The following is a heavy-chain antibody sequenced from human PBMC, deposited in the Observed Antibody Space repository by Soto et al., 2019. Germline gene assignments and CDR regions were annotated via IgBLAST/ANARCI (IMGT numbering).Heavy chain of an antibody. Sequence: PSETLSLTCTVSGGSISSSSYYWGWIRQPPGKGLEWIGSIYYSGSTYYNPSLKSRVTISVDTSKNQFSLKLSSVTAADTAVYYCARQVGGIAADFDYWGQGTLVTVSS. CDR1: GGSISSSSYY. CDR3: ARQVGGIAADFDY. CDR2: IYYSGST. V-gene: IGHV4-39*01. J-gene: IGHJ4*02. D-gene: IGHD6-13*01.